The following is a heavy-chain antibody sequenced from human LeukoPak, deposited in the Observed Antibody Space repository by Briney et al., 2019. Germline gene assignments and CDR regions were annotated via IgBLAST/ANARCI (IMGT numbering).Heavy chain of an antibody. V-gene: IGHV3-23*01. CDR2: ISGSGDS. Sequence: GGSLRLSCAASGFTFSDYALSWVRQSPGKGLEWVSVISGSGDSYHADFVKGRFTISRDNFKNTLYLQMTSLRAEDTAVYYCAKAVAVAGTDYWGQGTLVTVSS. J-gene: IGHJ4*02. CDR1: GFTFSDYA. CDR3: AKAVAVAGTDY. D-gene: IGHD6-19*01.